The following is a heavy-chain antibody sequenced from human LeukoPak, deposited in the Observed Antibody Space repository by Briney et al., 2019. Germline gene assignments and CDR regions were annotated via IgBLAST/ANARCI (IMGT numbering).Heavy chain of an antibody. J-gene: IGHJ6*03. CDR3: AKRGNPTVGHHYLDV. V-gene: IGHV3-23*05. CDR2: IRHSDSNT. Sequence: GALRLSCAASGFTFSSSDTSWVRQAPGSGLEWVSSIRHSDSNTYYADSVMGRFTISRDNSKNTLNLQMNSLSAEDTAVYYCAKRGNPTVGHHYLDVWGKGTTVSVSS. CDR1: GFTFSSSD. D-gene: IGHD1-1*01.